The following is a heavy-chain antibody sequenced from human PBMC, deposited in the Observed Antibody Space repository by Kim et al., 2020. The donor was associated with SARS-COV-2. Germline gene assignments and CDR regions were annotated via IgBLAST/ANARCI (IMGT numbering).Heavy chain of an antibody. J-gene: IGHJ5*02. CDR3: ATSCSITSCHWFDP. V-gene: IGHV1-24*01. CDR1: GYTLTELS. CDR2: FDPEGGET. D-gene: IGHD2-2*01. Sequence: ASVKVSCKVSGYTLTELSMHWVRQAPGKGLEWMGGFDPEGGETIYAQKFQGRVTMTEDTSTDTAYMELSSLRSEDTAVYYCATSCSITSCHWFDPWGQGTLVTVSS.